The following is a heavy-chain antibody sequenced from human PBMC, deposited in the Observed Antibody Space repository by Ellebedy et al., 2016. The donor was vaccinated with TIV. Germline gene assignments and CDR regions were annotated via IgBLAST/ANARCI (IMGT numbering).Heavy chain of an antibody. V-gene: IGHV1-2*02. CDR2: INTDNGDT. CDR1: GNTFTAYY. Sequence: ASVKVSCKASGNTFTAYYIHWMRQAPGQGLEWMGCINTDNGDTKYGQKFQGRLTVTRDTAIRTTYMELSSLRSEDTAVYYCARDTGGGYYYYYGMDVWGQGTTVTVSS. J-gene: IGHJ6*02. D-gene: IGHD3-16*01. CDR3: ARDTGGGYYYYYGMDV.